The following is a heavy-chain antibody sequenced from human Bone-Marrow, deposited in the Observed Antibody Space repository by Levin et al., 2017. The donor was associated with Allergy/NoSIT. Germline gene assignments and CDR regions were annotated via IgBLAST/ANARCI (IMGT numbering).Heavy chain of an antibody. V-gene: IGHV3-30-3*01. D-gene: IGHD6-19*01. J-gene: IGHJ4*02. Sequence: GGSLRLSCAATGFTFSRAMHWVRQAPGKGLDWVAVISGDGTNKYYAESVKGRFTISRDNAKTTLYLQMNSLRAEDTAVYYCARKGGSSGWYDYLDYWGQGTLVTVSS. CDR2: ISGDGTNK. CDR1: GFTFSRA. CDR3: ARKGGSSGWYDYLDY.